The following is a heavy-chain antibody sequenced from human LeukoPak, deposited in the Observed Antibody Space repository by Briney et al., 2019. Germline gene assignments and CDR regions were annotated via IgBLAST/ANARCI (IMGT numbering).Heavy chain of an antibody. V-gene: IGHV3-53*01. J-gene: IGHJ3*02. D-gene: IGHD3-3*01. Sequence: GGSLTLSCAASGFTFSSYSMNWVRQAPGKGLEWVSVIYSGGSTYYADSVKGRFTISRDNSKNTLYLQMNSLRAEDTAVYYCARVYWSGYYYAFDIWGQGTMVTVSS. CDR2: IYSGGST. CDR3: ARVYWSGYYYAFDI. CDR1: GFTFSSYS.